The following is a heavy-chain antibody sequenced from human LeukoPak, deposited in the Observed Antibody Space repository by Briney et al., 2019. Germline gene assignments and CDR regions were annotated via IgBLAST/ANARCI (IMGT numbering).Heavy chain of an antibody. Sequence: GGSLRLSCAASGFTFSAYSMNWVRQAPGKGLEWVANIKHDGSAKYYVDSVKGRFTISRDNAKNSVYLLMNSLRAEDTAVYYCAREWWYNDYWGQGTLVTVSS. D-gene: IGHD2-15*01. CDR1: GFTFSAYS. J-gene: IGHJ4*02. CDR3: AREWWYNDY. CDR2: IKHDGSAK. V-gene: IGHV3-7*05.